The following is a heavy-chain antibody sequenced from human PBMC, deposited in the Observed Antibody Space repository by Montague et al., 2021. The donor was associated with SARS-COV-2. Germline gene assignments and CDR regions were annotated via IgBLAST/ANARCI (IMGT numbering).Heavy chain of an antibody. CDR1: GFSLSTSGMC. CDR2: IDWDGDK. J-gene: IGHJ6*02. V-gene: IGHV2-70*11. CDR3: ARGPSDTYYYNGMDV. Sequence: PALVKPTQTLTPTCTFSGFSLSTSGMCMTWIRQPPGKALEWLARIDWDGDKYYNTSLKSRLTISKDTSKNLVVLTMTNMDPVDTATYYCARGPSDTYYYNGMDVWGRGTTVTVSS.